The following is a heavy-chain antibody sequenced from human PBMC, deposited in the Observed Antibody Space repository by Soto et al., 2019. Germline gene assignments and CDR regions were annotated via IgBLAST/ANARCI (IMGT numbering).Heavy chain of an antibody. CDR3: ARDKRDLRFLEWSYYFDY. V-gene: IGHV3-11*04. Sequence: PGGSLRLSCAASGFTFSDYYMSWIRQAPGKGLEWVSYISSSGSTIYYADSVKGRFTISRDNSKNTLYLQVNSLRAEDTAVYYCARDKRDLRFLEWSYYFDYWGQGTLVTVSS. CDR2: ISSSGSTI. D-gene: IGHD3-3*01. CDR1: GFTFSDYY. J-gene: IGHJ4*02.